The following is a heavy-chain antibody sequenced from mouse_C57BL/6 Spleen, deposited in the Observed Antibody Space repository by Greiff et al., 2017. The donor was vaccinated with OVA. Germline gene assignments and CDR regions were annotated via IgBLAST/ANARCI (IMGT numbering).Heavy chain of an antibody. CDR3: ARGPFAY. CDR1: GYTFTSYG. Sequence: VQLQQSGAELARPGASVKLSCKASGYTFTSYGISWVKQRTGQGLEWIGEIYPRSGNTYYNEKFKGKATLTADKSSSTAYMELRSLTSEDSAVYFCARGPFAYWGQGTLVTVSA. V-gene: IGHV1-81*01. CDR2: IYPRSGNT. J-gene: IGHJ3*01.